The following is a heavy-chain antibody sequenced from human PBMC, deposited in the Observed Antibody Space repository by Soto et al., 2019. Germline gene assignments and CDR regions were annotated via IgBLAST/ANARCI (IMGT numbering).Heavy chain of an antibody. D-gene: IGHD3-3*01. CDR1: GYTFTSYD. CDR2: MNPNSGNT. CDR3: ARSPGYDFWSGYSSGYNWFDP. J-gene: IGHJ5*02. V-gene: IGHV1-8*01. Sequence: QVQLVQSGAEVKKPGASVKVSCKASGYTFTSYDINWVRQATGQGLEWMGWMNPNSGNTGYAQKFQGRVTMTRNTSISTAYMELSSLRSEDTAVYYCARSPGYDFWSGYSSGYNWFDPWGQGTLVTVSS.